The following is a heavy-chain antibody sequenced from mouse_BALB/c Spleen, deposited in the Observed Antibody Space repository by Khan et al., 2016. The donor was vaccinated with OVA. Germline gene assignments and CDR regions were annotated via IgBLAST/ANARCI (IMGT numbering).Heavy chain of an antibody. CDR1: GYTFTDYY. Sequence: QVRLQQSGAELARPGASVKLSCKASGYTFTDYYINWVKQRTGQGLEWIGEISPGSGDTYYNERFKGKATLTADKSSSTAYMQLSSLTSEASADYCCARRNYFGYTFAYWGQGTLVTVSA. CDR2: ISPGSGDT. V-gene: IGHV1-77*01. J-gene: IGHJ3*01. D-gene: IGHD1-2*01. CDR3: ARRNYFGYTFAY.